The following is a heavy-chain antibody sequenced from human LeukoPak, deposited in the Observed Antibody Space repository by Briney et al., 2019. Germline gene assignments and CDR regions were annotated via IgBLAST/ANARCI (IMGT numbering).Heavy chain of an antibody. CDR1: GFTFSSYA. CDR2: ISYDGSNK. V-gene: IGHV3-30*04. D-gene: IGHD3-3*01. Sequence: GGSLRLSCAASGFTFSSYAMHWVRQAPGKGLEWVAVISYDGSNKYYADSVKGRFTISRDNSKNTLYLQMNSLRAEDTAVYYCARDRRFLEWLLFGAFDIWGQGTMVTVSS. J-gene: IGHJ3*02. CDR3: ARDRRFLEWLLFGAFDI.